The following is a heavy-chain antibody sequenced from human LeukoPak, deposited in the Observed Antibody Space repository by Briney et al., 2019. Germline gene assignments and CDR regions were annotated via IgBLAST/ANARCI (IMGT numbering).Heavy chain of an antibody. CDR1: GFPFSNYW. CDR2: IKEDGSVM. CDR3: ARDVWGLYATGSYLDY. D-gene: IGHD2/OR15-2a*01. V-gene: IGHV3-7*01. Sequence: PGGSLRLSCAASGFPFSNYWMSWVRQAPGKGLEWVANIKEDGSVMYYGDSLKGRFTISRDSAQNSLYLQMNSLRAEDTAVYFCARDVWGLYATGSYLDYWGQGAPVTVYS. J-gene: IGHJ4*02.